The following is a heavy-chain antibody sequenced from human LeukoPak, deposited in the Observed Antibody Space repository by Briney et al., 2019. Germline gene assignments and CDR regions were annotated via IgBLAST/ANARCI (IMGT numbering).Heavy chain of an antibody. Sequence: GGSLRLSCAASGFTVSSNYMSWVRQAPGKGLEWVSVIYSGGSTYYADSVKGRFTISRDNSKNTLYLQMNSLRAEDTAVYYCARDRWYSSGWYGVDYWGQGTLVTVSS. V-gene: IGHV3-53*01. J-gene: IGHJ4*02. CDR3: ARDRWYSSGWYGVDY. CDR1: GFTVSSNY. CDR2: IYSGGST. D-gene: IGHD6-19*01.